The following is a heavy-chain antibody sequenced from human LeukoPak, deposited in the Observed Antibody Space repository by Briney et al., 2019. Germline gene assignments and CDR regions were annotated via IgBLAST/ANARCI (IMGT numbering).Heavy chain of an antibody. CDR3: ARVGSHYDFWSGYYTRDYGAFDY. CDR1: GYTFTGYY. Sequence: ASVKVSCKASGYTFTGYYMHWVRQAPGQGLEWMGWINPNSGGTNYAQKFQGRVTMTRDTSISTAYMELSRLRSDDTAVYYCARVGSHYDFWSGYYTRDYGAFDYWGQGTLVTVSS. D-gene: IGHD3-3*01. CDR2: INPNSGGT. J-gene: IGHJ4*02. V-gene: IGHV1-2*02.